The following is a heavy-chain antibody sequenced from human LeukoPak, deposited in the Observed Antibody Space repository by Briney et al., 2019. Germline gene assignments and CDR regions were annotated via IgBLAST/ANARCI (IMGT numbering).Heavy chain of an antibody. D-gene: IGHD5-12*01. Sequence: SETLSLTCTVSGGSISSSSYYWGWIRQPPGKGLEWIGSIYYSGSTYYNPSLKSRVTISVDTSKNQFSLKLSSVTAADTAVYYCARQGYSGYDLRDYWGQGTLVTVSS. J-gene: IGHJ4*02. CDR1: GGSISSSSYY. V-gene: IGHV4-39*01. CDR2: IYYSGST. CDR3: ARQGYSGYDLRDY.